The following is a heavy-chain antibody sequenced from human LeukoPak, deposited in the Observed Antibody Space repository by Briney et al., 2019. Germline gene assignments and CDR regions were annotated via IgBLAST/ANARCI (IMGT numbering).Heavy chain of an antibody. CDR1: GGSFSGYY. Sequence: SETLSLTCAVYGGSFSGYYWSWIRQPPGKGLEWIGEINHSGSTNYNPSLKSRVTISVDTSKNQFSLKLSSVTAADTAVHYCASRDGIPYRSYAFDIWGQGTMVTVSS. V-gene: IGHV4-34*01. CDR3: ASRDGIPYRSYAFDI. D-gene: IGHD5-24*01. CDR2: INHSGST. J-gene: IGHJ3*02.